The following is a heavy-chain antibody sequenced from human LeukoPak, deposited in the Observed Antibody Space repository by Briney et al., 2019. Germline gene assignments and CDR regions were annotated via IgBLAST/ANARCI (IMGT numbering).Heavy chain of an antibody. CDR2: INHSGST. D-gene: IGHD3-22*01. Sequence: SETLSLTCAVYGGSFSGYYWSWIRQPPGKGLEWIGEINHSGSTNYNPSLKSRVTISVDTSKNQFSLKMTSVTAADTAVYYCARDQYYDVSTYYEIDCWGQGTLVTVSS. V-gene: IGHV4-34*01. CDR3: ARDQYYDVSTYYEIDC. J-gene: IGHJ4*02. CDR1: GGSFSGYY.